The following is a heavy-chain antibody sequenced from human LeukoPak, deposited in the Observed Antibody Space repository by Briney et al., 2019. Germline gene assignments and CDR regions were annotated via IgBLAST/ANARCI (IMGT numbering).Heavy chain of an antibody. CDR1: GYTFTNYW. J-gene: IGHJ4*02. V-gene: IGHV5-51*01. CDR3: ARAWNFGY. Sequence: GESLKISCQGSGYTFTNYWIAWARQLHGRGLEWMVIINPSDSDTRYSPSCQAQVTTSADKSISTAYLQWSSLKASDSAMYYCARAWNFGYWGQGTLVTVSS. D-gene: IGHD1-1*01. CDR2: INPSDSDT.